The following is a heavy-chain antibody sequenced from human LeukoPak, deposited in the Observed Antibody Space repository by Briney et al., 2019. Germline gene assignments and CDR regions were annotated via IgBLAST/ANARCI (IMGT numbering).Heavy chain of an antibody. CDR1: GYSLTSYW. J-gene: IGHJ5*02. CDR2: IEHSDSYT. CDR3: ASAYSSGSVFLS. V-gene: IGHV5-10-1*01. D-gene: IGHD6-19*01. Sequence: PGESLRLSCMGSGYSLTSYWISWVRQMPGKWLEWMGRIEHSDSYTNYSPSFQGHVTISADKSISTAYLQWSSLKASDTAMYYCASAYSSGSVFLSWGQGTLVNVTS.